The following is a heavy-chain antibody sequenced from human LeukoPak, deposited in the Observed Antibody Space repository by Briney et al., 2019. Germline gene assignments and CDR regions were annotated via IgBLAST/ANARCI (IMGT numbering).Heavy chain of an antibody. J-gene: IGHJ3*02. V-gene: IGHV3-23*01. CDR2: ISGSGVTT. D-gene: IGHD1-26*01. CDR1: GFTFSSFA. Sequence: GGSLRLSCRASGFTFSSFAMSWVRQTPEKGLEWGSVISGSGVTTDYADSVKGRFTTSRDNSEDTLYLQMDSLRAEDTAIYYCVKDRTYSGTYQGAFDIWGQGTMVTVSS. CDR3: VKDRTYSGTYQGAFDI.